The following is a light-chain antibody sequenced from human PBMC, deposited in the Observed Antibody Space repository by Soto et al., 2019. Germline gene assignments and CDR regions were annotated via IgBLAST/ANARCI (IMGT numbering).Light chain of an antibody. CDR2: GAS. V-gene: IGKV3-20*01. CDR1: QSVSSSY. Sequence: EIVLTQSPGTLSLSPGERATLSCRASQSVSSSYLAWYQQKPGQAPRLLIYGASSRATGIPDRFSGRGSGTEFTLPISRLEPDDCAVYFCQQYGSSPPYTFGQGTQVEMK. J-gene: IGKJ2*01. CDR3: QQYGSSPPYT.